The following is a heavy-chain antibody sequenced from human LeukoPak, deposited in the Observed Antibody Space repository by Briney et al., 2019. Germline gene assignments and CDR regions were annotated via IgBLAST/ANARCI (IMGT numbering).Heavy chain of an antibody. Sequence: GGSLRLSCAASGLTFSTYSMNWVRQAPGKGLEWVSSISSSSSYIHYADSVKGRFTISRDNAKNSLYLQMNSLRAEDTAVYYCAREWEYYDILTGTTASFDYWGRGTLVTVSS. CDR3: AREWEYYDILTGTTASFDY. CDR1: GLTFSTYS. J-gene: IGHJ4*02. D-gene: IGHD3-9*01. CDR2: ISSSSSYI. V-gene: IGHV3-21*01.